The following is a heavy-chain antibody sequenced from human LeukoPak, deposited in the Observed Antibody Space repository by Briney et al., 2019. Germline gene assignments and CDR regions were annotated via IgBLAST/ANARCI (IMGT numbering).Heavy chain of an antibody. CDR3: TRNIRAGDGF. V-gene: IGHV1-2*02. J-gene: IGHJ4*02. Sequence: ASVKVSCKASGYTFTGYYMHWVRQAPGQGLEWMGWINLNSGDTKYAQKFQGRVTMTRDTSISTAYMELSRLTSDNTAVYYCTRNIRAGDGFWGQGTPVTVSS. CDR2: INLNSGDT. D-gene: IGHD5-24*01. CDR1: GYTFTGYY.